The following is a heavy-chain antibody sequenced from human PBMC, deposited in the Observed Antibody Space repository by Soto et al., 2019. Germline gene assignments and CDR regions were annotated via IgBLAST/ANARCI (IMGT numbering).Heavy chain of an antibody. CDR3: AMTTALPPPTEIDY. Sequence: PGGSLRLSCEASGFTFSSFNMHWVRQAPGKGLEWVGLISYEVTKTQYADSVKGRFTISRDNSKNTLYLHMSSLRTEDTAIYYWAMTTALPPPTEIDY. CDR1: GFTFSSFN. CDR2: ISYEVTKT. V-gene: IGHV3-30-3*01. J-gene: IGHJ4*01. D-gene: IGHD1-1*01.